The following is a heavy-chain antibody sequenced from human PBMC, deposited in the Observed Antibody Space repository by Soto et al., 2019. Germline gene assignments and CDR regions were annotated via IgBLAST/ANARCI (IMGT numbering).Heavy chain of an antibody. CDR2: INAGSGDT. V-gene: IGHV1-3*01. J-gene: IGHJ4*02. Sequence: ASVKVSCKASGYTFTSYGMNWVRQAPGQRLEWMGWINAGSGDTKYSQKFQGRVTITRDTSASTAYMELSSLRSEDTAVYYCARSIVVVTAADYWGQGTLVTVSS. D-gene: IGHD2-21*02. CDR1: GYTFTSYG. CDR3: ARSIVVVTAADY.